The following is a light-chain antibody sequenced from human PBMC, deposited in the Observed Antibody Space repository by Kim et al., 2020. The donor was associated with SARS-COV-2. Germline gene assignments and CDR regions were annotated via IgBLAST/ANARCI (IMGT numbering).Light chain of an antibody. Sequence: QWITISCTGTSSDVGGYNYVSWYQQHPGKAPKVMIYDVSKRPSGVSNRFSGSKSGNTASLTISGLQAEDEADYYCSSYISSSTYVVFGGGTQLTVL. J-gene: IGLJ2*01. CDR2: DVS. CDR1: SSDVGGYNY. V-gene: IGLV2-14*03. CDR3: SSYISSSTYVV.